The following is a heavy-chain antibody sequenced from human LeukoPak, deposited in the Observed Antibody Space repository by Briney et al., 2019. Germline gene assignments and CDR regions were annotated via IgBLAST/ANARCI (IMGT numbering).Heavy chain of an antibody. CDR1: GFTFSTYA. CDR2: ISGSRGST. V-gene: IGHV3-23*01. CDR3: AKDGKMTDY. Sequence: PGGSLSLSCAASGFTFSTYAMSWVRQAPGKGLEWVSSISGSRGSTYYTDSVKGRFTISRDNSKNTLHLQMNSLRVEDTAVYYCAKDGKMTDYWGQGTLVTVSS. D-gene: IGHD1-26*01. J-gene: IGHJ4*02.